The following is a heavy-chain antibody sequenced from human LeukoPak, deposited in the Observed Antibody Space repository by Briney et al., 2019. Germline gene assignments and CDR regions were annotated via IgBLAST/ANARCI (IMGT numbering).Heavy chain of an antibody. J-gene: IGHJ4*02. CDR3: ARGRRGYSYGYARYYFDY. Sequence: PSETLSLTCAAYGGSFSGYYWSWVRQPPGKGLEWIGEINHSGSTNYNPSLKSRVTISVDTSKNQFSLKLSSVTAADTAVYYCARGRRGYSYGYARYYFDYWGQGTLVTVSS. V-gene: IGHV4-34*01. CDR1: GGSFSGYY. D-gene: IGHD5-18*01. CDR2: INHSGST.